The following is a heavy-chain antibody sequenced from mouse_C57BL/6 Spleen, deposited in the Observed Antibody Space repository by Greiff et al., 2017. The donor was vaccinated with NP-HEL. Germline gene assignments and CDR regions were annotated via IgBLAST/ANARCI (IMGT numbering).Heavy chain of an antibody. Sequence: EVQLQQPGPELVKPGASVKIPCKASGYTFTDYYMDWVKQSHGQSLEWIGDINPNNGGTNYNQKFKGKATLTVDKSSSTAYMVLRSLTSEDTGVYYCERYNEDAMDYWGQGTSVTVSS. V-gene: IGHV1-18*01. J-gene: IGHJ4*01. CDR3: ERYNEDAMDY. CDR2: INPNNGGT. CDR1: GYTFTDYY.